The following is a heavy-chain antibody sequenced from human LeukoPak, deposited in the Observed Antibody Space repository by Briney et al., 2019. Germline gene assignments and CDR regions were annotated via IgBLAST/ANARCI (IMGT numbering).Heavy chain of an antibody. J-gene: IGHJ3*02. CDR3: ASSETTVDI. Sequence: PGGSLRLSCAASGFTFHSYCMHWVLQAPGKGLVWVSRINTDGSSTSYADSVNGRFTISRDNAKNTLYLQMNSLRAEDTAVYYCASSETTVDIGGQGTMVTVSS. D-gene: IGHD1-14*01. CDR2: INTDGSST. CDR1: GFTFHSYC. V-gene: IGHV3-74*01.